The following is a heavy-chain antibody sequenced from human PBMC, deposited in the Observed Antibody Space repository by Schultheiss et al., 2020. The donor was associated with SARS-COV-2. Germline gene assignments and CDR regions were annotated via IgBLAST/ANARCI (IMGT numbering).Heavy chain of an antibody. D-gene: IGHD3-22*01. CDR1: GFTFSNAW. V-gene: IGHV3-15*01. J-gene: IGHJ6*02. Sequence: GGSLRLSCAASGFTFSNAWMSWVRQAPGKGLEWVGRIKSKTDGGTTDYAAPVKGRFTISRDNSKNTLYLQMNSLRAEDTAVYYCATDKYYYDSSGYPTYGMDVWGQGTTVTVSS. CDR3: ATDKYYYDSSGYPTYGMDV. CDR2: IKSKTDGGTT.